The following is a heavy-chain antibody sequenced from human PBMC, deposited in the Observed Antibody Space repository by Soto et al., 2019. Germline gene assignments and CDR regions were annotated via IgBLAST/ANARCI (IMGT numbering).Heavy chain of an antibody. CDR2: INAGNGNT. Sequence: ASVKVFCKASGYTFTNYAMHWVRQAPGQRLEWMGWINAGNGNTKYSQQFQGRVTITRDTSASTAYMELSSLRSEDTAVYYCARSSGYYYLEYWGQGTLVTVSS. J-gene: IGHJ4*02. D-gene: IGHD3-22*01. CDR1: GYTFTNYA. CDR3: ARSSGYYYLEY. V-gene: IGHV1-3*01.